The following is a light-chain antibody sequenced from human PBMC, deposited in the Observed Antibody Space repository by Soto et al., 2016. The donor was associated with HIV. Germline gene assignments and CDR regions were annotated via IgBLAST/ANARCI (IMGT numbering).Light chain of an antibody. CDR3: QQSYSNTPLT. CDR2: ATS. CDR1: QSISSY. J-gene: IGKJ4*01. Sequence: DIQMTQSPSSLSASVGDRVTITCRASQSISSYLNWYQQKPGEAPKLLIYATSTLQSGVPSRFSGSGSGTDFTLTISSLQPEDFATYYCQQSYSNTPLTFGGGTKVEIK. V-gene: IGKV1-39*01.